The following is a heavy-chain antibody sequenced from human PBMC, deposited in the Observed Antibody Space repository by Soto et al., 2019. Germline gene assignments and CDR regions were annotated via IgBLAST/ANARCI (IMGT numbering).Heavy chain of an antibody. J-gene: IGHJ4*02. D-gene: IGHD6-13*01. V-gene: IGHV4-4*02. CDR2: IYHSGST. CDR1: GGSISSSNW. CDR3: ARGAYSSSLEPSFYFDY. Sequence: QVQLQESGPGLVKPSGTLSLTCAVSGGSISSSNWWSWVRQPPGKGREWIGEIYHSGSTNYNPSLKSRVTISLDKSKNQCSLKLSSVPGADTAVYYCARGAYSSSLEPSFYFDYWGQGTLVTVSS.